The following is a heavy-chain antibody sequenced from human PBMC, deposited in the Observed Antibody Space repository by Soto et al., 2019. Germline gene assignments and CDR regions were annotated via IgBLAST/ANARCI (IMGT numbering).Heavy chain of an antibody. J-gene: IGHJ5*02. V-gene: IGHV4-34*01. CDR3: ARRGPNNSYGYDHRLDP. CDR2: INHSGST. D-gene: IGHD5-18*01. CDR1: GGSFSDYY. Sequence: SETLSLTCGVYGGSFSDYYWNWIRQPPGKGLEWIGEINHSGSTNYNPSLKSRVTISVDTSKNQFSLKLTSVTAADRAVYYCARRGPNNSYGYDHRLDPWGQGTLVTVSS.